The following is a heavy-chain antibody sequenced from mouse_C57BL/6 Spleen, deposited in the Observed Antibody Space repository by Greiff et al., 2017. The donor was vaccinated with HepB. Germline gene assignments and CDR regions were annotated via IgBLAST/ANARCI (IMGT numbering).Heavy chain of an antibody. CDR2: IDPSDSYT. CDR3: ARRVNDYAFDY. V-gene: IGHV1-69*01. J-gene: IGHJ2*01. Sequence: QVQLQQPGAELVMPGASVKLSCKASGYTFTSYWMHWVKQRPGQGLEWIGEIDPSDSYTNYNQKFKGKATLTVDTSSSTAYMQLSSLTSEDSAVYYCARRVNDYAFDYWGQGTTLTVSS. CDR1: GYTFTSYW. D-gene: IGHD2-4*01.